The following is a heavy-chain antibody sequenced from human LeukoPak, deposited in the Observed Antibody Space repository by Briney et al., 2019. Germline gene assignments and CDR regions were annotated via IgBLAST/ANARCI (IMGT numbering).Heavy chain of an antibody. Sequence: ASVKVSCKASGYTFTGYYMHWVRQAPGQGLEWMGRINPNSGGTNYAQKFQGRVTMTRDTSISTAYMELSRLRSDDTAVCYCARDRPYCSSTSCTQNENFDYWGQGTLVTVSS. V-gene: IGHV1-2*06. CDR3: ARDRPYCSSTSCTQNENFDY. D-gene: IGHD2-2*01. J-gene: IGHJ4*02. CDR2: INPNSGGT. CDR1: GYTFTGYY.